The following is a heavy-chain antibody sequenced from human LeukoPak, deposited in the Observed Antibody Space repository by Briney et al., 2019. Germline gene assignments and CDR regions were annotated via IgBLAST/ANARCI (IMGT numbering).Heavy chain of an antibody. V-gene: IGHV3-21*01. J-gene: IGHJ5*02. Sequence: GGSLRLSCAASGFTFSNAWMSWVRQAPGKGLEWVSSISSSSSYIYYADSVKGRFTISRDNAKNSLYLQMNSLRAEDTAVYYCARDHGWSHCSSTSCYTGGFDPWGQGTLVTVSS. CDR2: ISSSSSYI. CDR1: GFTFSNAW. CDR3: ARDHGWSHCSSTSCYTGGFDP. D-gene: IGHD2-2*02.